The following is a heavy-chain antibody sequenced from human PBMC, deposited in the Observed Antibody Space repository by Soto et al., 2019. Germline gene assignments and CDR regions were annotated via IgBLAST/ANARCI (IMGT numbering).Heavy chain of an antibody. CDR1: GLTFRNYA. CDR3: AKDRRYSSGWSWYFDL. D-gene: IGHD6-19*01. CDR2: ISGNGVNT. V-gene: IGHV3-23*01. Sequence: EVLLLESRGGLVQPGGSLRLSCAASGLTFRNYAMSWVRQAPGKGPEWVSAISGNGVNTYYSDSVMGRFTISRDNSKNTLYLQMNRMRAEDTAIYYCAKDRRYSSGWSWYFDLWGRGTLVTVSS. J-gene: IGHJ2*01.